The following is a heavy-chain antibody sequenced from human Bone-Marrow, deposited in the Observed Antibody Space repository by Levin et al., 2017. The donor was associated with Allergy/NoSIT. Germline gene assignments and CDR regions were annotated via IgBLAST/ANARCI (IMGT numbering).Heavy chain of an antibody. CDR1: GGSISSSSYY. J-gene: IGHJ6*02. Sequence: SETLSLTCTVSGGSISSSSYYWVWIRQPPGKGLEWIGSIYYSRSIYYNPSLKSRVTISVDTSKNQVSLKLSSVTAADTAMYYCRGQLDVWGQGATVTVSS. V-gene: IGHV4-39*07. CDR3: RGQLDV. CDR2: IYYSRSI.